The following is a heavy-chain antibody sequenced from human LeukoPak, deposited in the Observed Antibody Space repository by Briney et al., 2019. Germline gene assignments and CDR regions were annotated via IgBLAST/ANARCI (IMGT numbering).Heavy chain of an antibody. Sequence: SETLSLTCTVSGGSISSYYWSWIRQPPGKALEWIGFIYTSGSTNYNPSLKSRVTISVDTSKNQFSLKLNSVTAADTAVYYCARHPVSTSGYMDVWGKGTTVTVSS. V-gene: IGHV4-4*09. D-gene: IGHD2/OR15-2a*01. CDR1: GGSISSYY. J-gene: IGHJ6*03. CDR3: ARHPVSTSGYMDV. CDR2: IYTSGST.